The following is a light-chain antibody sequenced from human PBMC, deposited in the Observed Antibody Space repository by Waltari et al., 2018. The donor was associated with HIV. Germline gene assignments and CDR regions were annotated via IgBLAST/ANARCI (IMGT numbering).Light chain of an antibody. CDR1: QGSSNY. J-gene: IGKJ1*01. CDR3: HKYNSAPPT. CDR2: AAS. Sequence: DIQMTQSPSSLSASVGDRVTITCRSSQGSSNYLACYQQKPGKVPKLLIYAASTLQSGVPFRFSGSVSGTDFTLTISSLQPEDVATYYCHKYNSAPPTFGQGTKVEIK. V-gene: IGKV1-27*01.